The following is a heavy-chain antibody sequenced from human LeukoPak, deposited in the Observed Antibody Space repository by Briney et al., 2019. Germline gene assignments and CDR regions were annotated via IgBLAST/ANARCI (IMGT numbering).Heavy chain of an antibody. CDR1: GYTFSNYD. D-gene: IGHD2-21*02. V-gene: IGHV1-8*01. Sequence: ASVKVSCKASGYTFSNYDINWVRQASGQGLEWMGWMNPNSGNTDYAQRLQGRLTMTRNTSISTAYMELSSLTSEDTAIYYCARNRGVVTALEHWGQGALVTVTP. CDR2: MNPNSGNT. J-gene: IGHJ1*01. CDR3: ARNRGVVTALEH.